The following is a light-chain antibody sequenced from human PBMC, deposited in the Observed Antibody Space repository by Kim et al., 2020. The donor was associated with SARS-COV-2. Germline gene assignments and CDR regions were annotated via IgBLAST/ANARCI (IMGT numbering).Light chain of an antibody. Sequence: EIVMTQSPDTLSVSPGERATLSCRASQRVSSNLAWYQQKPGQPPRFLIYDASTRATGIPARFSGSGSETEFTLTITSLQSEDFAVYYCQQYHDWPWTFGQGTKVDIK. CDR1: QRVSSN. J-gene: IGKJ1*01. CDR2: DAS. V-gene: IGKV3-15*01. CDR3: QQYHDWPWT.